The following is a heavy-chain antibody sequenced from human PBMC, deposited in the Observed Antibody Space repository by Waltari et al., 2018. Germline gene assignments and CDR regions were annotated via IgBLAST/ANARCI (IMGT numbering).Heavy chain of an antibody. V-gene: IGHV1-18*01. J-gene: IGHJ5*02. CDR3: ARDRRDDNNSVRWLDP. Sequence: QIPLVQSGGEVKKPGASVNVSCKASGYMFRNFGIFWVRQAPGQGLEYMGWISAYNGNTNYAQNFQGRLTLTTDTSASTTYMELSSLTSDDTAVYFCARDRRDDNNSVRWLDPWGQGTLVTVSS. CDR2: ISAYNGNT. D-gene: IGHD1-1*01. CDR1: GYMFRNFG.